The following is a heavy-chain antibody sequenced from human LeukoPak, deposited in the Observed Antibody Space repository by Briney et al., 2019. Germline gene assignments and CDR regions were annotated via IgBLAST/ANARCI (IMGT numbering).Heavy chain of an antibody. CDR3: AKGYYDYVWGSYYFDY. D-gene: IGHD3-16*01. Sequence: GGSLRLSCAASGFTFDDYAMHWVRQAPGKGLEWVSGISWNSGKIAYADSVKGRFTISRDNSRDTLYLQMNSLRAEDTAVYYCAKGYYDYVWGSYYFDYWGQGTLVTVSS. CDR2: ISWNSGKI. CDR1: GFTFDDYA. J-gene: IGHJ4*02. V-gene: IGHV3-9*01.